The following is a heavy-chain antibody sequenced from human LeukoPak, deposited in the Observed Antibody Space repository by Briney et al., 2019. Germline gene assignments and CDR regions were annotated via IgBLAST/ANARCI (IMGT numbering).Heavy chain of an antibody. Sequence: ASVKVSCKASGHTFTSYDINWVRQATGQGLEWMGWMNPNSGNTGYAQKFQGRVTMTRNTSISTAYMELSSLRSEDTAVYYCARGWHDSSGYYYVGGAWFDPWGQGTLVTVSS. D-gene: IGHD3-22*01. J-gene: IGHJ5*02. CDR2: MNPNSGNT. V-gene: IGHV1-8*01. CDR1: GHTFTSYD. CDR3: ARGWHDSSGYYYVGGAWFDP.